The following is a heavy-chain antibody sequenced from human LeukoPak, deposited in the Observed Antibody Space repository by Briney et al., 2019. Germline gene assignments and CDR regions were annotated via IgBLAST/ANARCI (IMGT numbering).Heavy chain of an antibody. V-gene: IGHV3-74*01. CDR2: INSDGSST. CDR1: GFTFSSCW. CDR3: ARDRFNSNGWYWYIDY. D-gene: IGHD6-19*01. J-gene: IGHJ4*02. Sequence: PGGSLRLSCAASGFTFSSCWMHWVRQAPGKGLVWVARINSDGSSTSYADSVKGRFTISGDNPKNTLYMEMNSLGGEDTAVYYCARDRFNSNGWYWYIDYWGQGTLVTVSS.